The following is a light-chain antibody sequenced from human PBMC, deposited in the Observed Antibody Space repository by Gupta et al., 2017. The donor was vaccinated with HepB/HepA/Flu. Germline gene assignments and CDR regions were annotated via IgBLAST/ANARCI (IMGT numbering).Light chain of an antibody. CDR3: KSYAGSNIWV. Sequence: QSALTQPASVSGSPGQSITISCTGTNSDVGAYNYVSWYQQHPVKVPKLMIYDVTYRPSGVSSRFSGSKSGNTASLTISGLQAEDEGDYFCKSYAGSNIWVFGGGTKLTVL. V-gene: IGLV2-14*01. CDR1: NSDVGAYNY. J-gene: IGLJ3*02. CDR2: DVT.